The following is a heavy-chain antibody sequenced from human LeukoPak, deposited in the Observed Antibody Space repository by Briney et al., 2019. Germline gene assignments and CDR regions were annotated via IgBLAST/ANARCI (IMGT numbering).Heavy chain of an antibody. J-gene: IGHJ6*03. V-gene: IGHV3-30*02. Sequence: GGSLRLSCAASGFTFSSYGMHWVRQAPGKGLEWVAFIRYDGSNKYYADSVKGRFTISRDNSKNTLYLQMNSLRAEDTAVYYCAKNGYSSGWSSYMDVWGKGTTVTISS. D-gene: IGHD6-19*01. CDR1: GFTFSSYG. CDR3: AKNGYSSGWSSYMDV. CDR2: IRYDGSNK.